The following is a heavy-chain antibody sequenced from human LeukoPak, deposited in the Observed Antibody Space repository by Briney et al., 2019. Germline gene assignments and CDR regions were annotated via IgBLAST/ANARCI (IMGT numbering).Heavy chain of an antibody. V-gene: IGHV3-23*01. J-gene: IGHJ4*02. CDR1: GFTFSSDA. D-gene: IGHD6-25*01. Sequence: GESLKISCAASGFTFSSDAMSWVRQTPGKGLECVSTIRGSDSRTYYADSVKGRFTISRDNSTNTLYLQMNSLRAGDTAVYYCAKSGSRETVDYWGQGTLVTVSS. CDR3: AKSGSRETVDY. CDR2: IRGSDSRT.